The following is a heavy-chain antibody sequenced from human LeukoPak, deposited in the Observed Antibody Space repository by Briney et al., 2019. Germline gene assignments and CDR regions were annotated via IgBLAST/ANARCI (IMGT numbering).Heavy chain of an antibody. J-gene: IGHJ5*02. D-gene: IGHD1-26*01. CDR3: ARDKRGANWFDP. CDR2: ISGSSTYI. V-gene: IGHV3-21*01. Sequence: AGGSLRLSCAASGFTFDDYGMNWVRQAPGKGLEWVSSISGSSTYIYCADSVKGRCTISRDNAKNSLYLQMNSLRAEDTAVYYCARDKRGANWFDPWGQGTLVTVSS. CDR1: GFTFDDYG.